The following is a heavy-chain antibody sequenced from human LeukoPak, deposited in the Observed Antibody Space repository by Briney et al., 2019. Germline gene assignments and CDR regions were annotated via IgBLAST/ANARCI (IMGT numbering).Heavy chain of an antibody. CDR3: ARGGLGSCSSTSCSFDY. CDR1: AGSISSYY. J-gene: IGHJ4*02. CDR2: INTSGST. V-gene: IGHV4-4*07. D-gene: IGHD2-2*01. Sequence: PSETLSLTCTVSAGSISSYYWSWIRQPAGKGLEWIGRINTSGSTNYNPSLKSRVTMSVDTSKNQFSLELSSVTAADTAVYYCARGGLGSCSSTSCSFDYWGQGTLVTVSS.